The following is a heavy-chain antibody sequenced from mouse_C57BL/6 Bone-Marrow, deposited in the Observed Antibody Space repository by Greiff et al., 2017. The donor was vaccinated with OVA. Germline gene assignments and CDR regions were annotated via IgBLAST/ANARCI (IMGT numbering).Heavy chain of an antibody. CDR1: GYTFTSYG. V-gene: IGHV1-81*01. Sequence: QVQLKESGAELARPGASVKLSCKASGYTFTSYGISWVKQRTGQGLEWIGEIYPRSGNTYYNEKFKGKATLTADKSSSTAYMELRSLTSEDSAVYFCARDPFAYWGQGTLVTVSA. CDR3: ARDPFAY. J-gene: IGHJ3*01. CDR2: IYPRSGNT.